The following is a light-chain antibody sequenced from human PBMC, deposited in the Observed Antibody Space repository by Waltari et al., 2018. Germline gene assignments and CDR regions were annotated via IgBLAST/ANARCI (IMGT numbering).Light chain of an antibody. Sequence: DIQMTQSPTSLSASVGDRVTITCRASQSISRYLSWYQQKPGKAPKLFVYVASNLQSGVPSRFSGSGSGTDFTLTISNLQPEDLASYYCQQTYSTSWTFGQGTKVEIK. CDR2: VAS. V-gene: IGKV1-39*01. CDR3: QQTYSTSWT. J-gene: IGKJ1*01. CDR1: QSISRY.